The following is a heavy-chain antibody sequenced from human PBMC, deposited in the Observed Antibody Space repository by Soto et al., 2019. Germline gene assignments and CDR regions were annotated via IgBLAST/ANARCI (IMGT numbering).Heavy chain of an antibody. D-gene: IGHD2-2*01. CDR1: GFSFSNFA. CDR3: AKDYAITWYWYFHP. Sequence: PXESLQLSCATSGFSFSNFAMSWVRQAPGKGLEWVSSITAGAESTYYADSVKGRFTISRDNSKNTLYLQMNSLRAEDTALYYCAKDYAITWYWYFHPWGQGTLVTVSS. J-gene: IGHJ5*02. CDR2: ITAGAEST. V-gene: IGHV3-23*01.